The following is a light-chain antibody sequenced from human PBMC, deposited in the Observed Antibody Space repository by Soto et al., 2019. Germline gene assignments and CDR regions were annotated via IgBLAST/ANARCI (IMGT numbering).Light chain of an antibody. Sequence: EIVLTQSPGILSLSPGERATLSCRASQSVSSSFLAWYQQKLGQSPRLLIYGASSRATGIPDRFSGSGSGTDFTLIISRLEPEDFAVYYCQQYGSSPYTFGQGTKLEIK. CDR1: QSVSSSF. J-gene: IGKJ2*01. CDR2: GAS. CDR3: QQYGSSPYT. V-gene: IGKV3-20*01.